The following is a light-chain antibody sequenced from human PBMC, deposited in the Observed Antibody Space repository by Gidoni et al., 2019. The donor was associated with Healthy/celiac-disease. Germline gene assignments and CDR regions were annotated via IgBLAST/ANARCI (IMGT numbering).Light chain of an antibody. CDR2: DAS. J-gene: IGKJ2*04. Sequence: EIVLTQSPATLSLSPGERATLSCRASQSVSSYLAWYQQKPGQAPRLLIYDASNRATGIPARFSGSGSGTDFTLTISSLEPEDFAVYYCQQRSNWPLCSFGQGTKLKIK. CDR3: QQRSNWPLCS. V-gene: IGKV3-11*01. CDR1: QSVSSY.